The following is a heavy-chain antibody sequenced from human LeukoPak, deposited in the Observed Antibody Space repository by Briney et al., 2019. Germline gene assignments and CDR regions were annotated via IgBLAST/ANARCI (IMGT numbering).Heavy chain of an antibody. CDR3: ARERRYSSGWYFDY. CDR1: GGSVSSGSYS. J-gene: IGHJ4*02. CDR2: IYHSGST. D-gene: IGHD6-19*01. Sequence: KTSETLSLTCTVPGGSVSSGSYSWSWIRQPPGKGLEWIGYIYHSGSTYYNPSLKSRVTISVDRSKNQFSLKLSSVTAADTAVYYCARERRYSSGWYFDYWGQGTLVTVSS. V-gene: IGHV4-30-2*01.